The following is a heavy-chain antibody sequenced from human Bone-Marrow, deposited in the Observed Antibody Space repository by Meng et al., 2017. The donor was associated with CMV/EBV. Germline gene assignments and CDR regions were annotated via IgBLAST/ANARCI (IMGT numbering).Heavy chain of an antibody. Sequence: SLKISCAASGFTFDDYVMHWVRQAPGKGLEWVSGITWNRNSIGYADSVKGRFTISRDNVKNSLYLQMNSLRAEDTAVYYCARGYEVGATLKWDAFDIWGQGTMVTVSS. CDR2: ITWNRNSI. V-gene: IGHV3-9*01. D-gene: IGHD1-26*01. J-gene: IGHJ3*02. CDR3: ARGYEVGATLKWDAFDI. CDR1: GFTFDDYV.